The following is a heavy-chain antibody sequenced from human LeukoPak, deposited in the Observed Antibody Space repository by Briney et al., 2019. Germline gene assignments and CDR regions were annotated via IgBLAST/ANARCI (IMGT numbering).Heavy chain of an antibody. Sequence: SETLSLTCTVSGYSISSGYYWGWIRQPPGKGLEWIGSIYYSGSTYYNPSLKSRVTISVDTSKNQFSLKLSSVTAADTAVYYCARVVVVVAANNWFDPWGQGTLVTVSS. J-gene: IGHJ5*02. V-gene: IGHV4-38-2*02. CDR3: ARVVVVVAANNWFDP. CDR1: GYSISSGYY. CDR2: IYYSGST. D-gene: IGHD2-15*01.